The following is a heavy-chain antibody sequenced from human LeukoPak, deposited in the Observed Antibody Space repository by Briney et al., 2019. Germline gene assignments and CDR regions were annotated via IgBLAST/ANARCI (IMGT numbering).Heavy chain of an antibody. D-gene: IGHD1-26*01. V-gene: IGHV3-23*01. CDR3: AKRIVGPTSGYYFDY. CDR2: ISYTGGST. J-gene: IGHJ4*02. Sequence: GGSLRLSCAASGFTFSSYAMGWVRQAPGKGLKWVSSISYTGGSTYYADSVKGRFTISRDNSKNTLNLQMNSLRAEDTAVYYCAKRIVGPTSGYYFDYWGQGTLVTVSS. CDR1: GFTFSSYA.